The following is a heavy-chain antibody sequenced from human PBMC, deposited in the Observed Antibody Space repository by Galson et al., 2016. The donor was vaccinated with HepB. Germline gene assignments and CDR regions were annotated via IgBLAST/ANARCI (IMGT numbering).Heavy chain of an antibody. J-gene: IGHJ4*02. CDR2: IRGDGTFK. CDR3: TRSDYGDY. Sequence: CAASGLPISDYWMHWVRQAPGQGLVWVSRIRGDGTFKTYADSVKGRFTISRDNARNTLYLQMDSLRVEDTAVYYCTRSDYGDYWGQGTLVTVSS. CDR1: GLPISDYW. V-gene: IGHV3-74*03.